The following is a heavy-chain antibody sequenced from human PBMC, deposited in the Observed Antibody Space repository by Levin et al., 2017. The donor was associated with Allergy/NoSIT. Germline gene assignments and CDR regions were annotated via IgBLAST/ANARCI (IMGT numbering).Heavy chain of an antibody. CDR2: ISGYNLNT. V-gene: IGHV1-18*01. D-gene: IGHD3-3*01. Sequence: ASVKVSCKASGYTFKSYSITWVRQAPGQGLEWMGWISGYNLNTNYAQRFQGRVTMTTDTSTRTASMELSSLRPDDTAIYFCARYDFWSGSHYFDFWGPGTLVTVSS. J-gene: IGHJ4*02. CDR1: GYTFKSYS. CDR3: ARYDFWSGSHYFDF.